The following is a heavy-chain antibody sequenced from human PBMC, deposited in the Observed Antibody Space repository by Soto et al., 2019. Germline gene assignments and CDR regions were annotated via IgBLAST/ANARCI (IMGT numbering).Heavy chain of an antibody. D-gene: IGHD5-12*01. Sequence: ASVKVSCKASGYIFTGYYMHWVRQAPGQGLEWMGWINPDSGGTNFDQKFQGRVTMTRDTSISTAYMELSSLRSDDTAVYYCARKVATLNFDHWGQGTLVNVSS. V-gene: IGHV1-2*02. CDR2: INPDSGGT. CDR3: ARKVATLNFDH. CDR1: GYIFTGYY. J-gene: IGHJ4*02.